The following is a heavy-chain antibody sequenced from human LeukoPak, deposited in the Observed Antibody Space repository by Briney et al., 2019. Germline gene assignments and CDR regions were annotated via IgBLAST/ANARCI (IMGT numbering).Heavy chain of an antibody. CDR1: GGFISSYY. CDR3: ARGRGSSWYYFDY. CDR2: IYTSGNT. J-gene: IGHJ4*02. D-gene: IGHD6-13*01. V-gene: IGHV4-4*07. Sequence: SETLSLTCTVSGGFISSYYWSWVRQPAGKGLEWIGRIYTSGNTNYNTSLKGRVTMSVDTSKNQFSLNLSSVTAADTAVYYCARGRGSSWYYFDYWGQGTLVTVSS.